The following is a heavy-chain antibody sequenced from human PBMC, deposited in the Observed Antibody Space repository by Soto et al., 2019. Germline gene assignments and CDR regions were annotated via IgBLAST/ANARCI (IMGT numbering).Heavy chain of an antibody. CDR3: ARAWELPSIGY. D-gene: IGHD1-26*01. V-gene: IGHV3-74*01. Sequence: GGSLRLSYAASGFTFSSYWMHWVRQAPGRGLVWVSRINSDGSSTSYADSVKGRFTISRDNAKNTLYLQMNSLRAEDTAVYYCARAWELPSIGYWGQGTLVTVSS. CDR1: GFTFSSYW. CDR2: INSDGSST. J-gene: IGHJ4*02.